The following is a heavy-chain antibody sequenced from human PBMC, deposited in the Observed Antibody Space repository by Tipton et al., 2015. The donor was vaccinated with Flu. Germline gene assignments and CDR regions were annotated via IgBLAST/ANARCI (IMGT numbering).Heavy chain of an antibody. V-gene: IGHV3-30*02. CDR2: IRHDGSDK. Sequence: QVQLVQSGGGVVQPGGSLRLSCAASGFTFSGYGMHWVRQAPGKGLEWVAFIRHDGSDKYYADSVKGRFTISRDDSKSALYLLIESLRPEDTAVYYCARRDYSNYVSDPKSWFDPWGQGTLVAVSS. CDR1: GFTFSGYG. D-gene: IGHD4-11*01. J-gene: IGHJ5*02. CDR3: ARRDYSNYVSDPKSWFDP.